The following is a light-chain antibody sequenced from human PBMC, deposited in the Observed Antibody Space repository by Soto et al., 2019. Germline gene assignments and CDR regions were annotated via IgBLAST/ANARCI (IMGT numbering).Light chain of an antibody. Sequence: QSALTQPASVSGSPGQSITIYCSGTSSDVGGYGYVSWYQQHPGKAPKLMIYEVSNRPSGVSDRFSGSKSANTASLTISGLQAEDEADYYCSSYTTSTPWVFGGGTKLTVL. J-gene: IGLJ3*02. CDR1: SSDVGGYGY. CDR3: SSYTTSTPWV. CDR2: EVS. V-gene: IGLV2-14*01.